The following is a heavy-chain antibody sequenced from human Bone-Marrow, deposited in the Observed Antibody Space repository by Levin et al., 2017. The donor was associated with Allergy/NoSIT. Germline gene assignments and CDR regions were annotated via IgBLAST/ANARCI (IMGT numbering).Heavy chain of an antibody. CDR3: TTVGYSHGFYQFDY. J-gene: IGHJ4*02. CDR2: IKSKTDGGTT. Sequence: GESLKISCAASGFTFSNAWMTWVRQAPGKGLEWVGRIKSKTDGGTTDYAAPVKGRFTISRDDSKNTLYLQMNSLRTEDTAVYYCTTVGYSHGFYQFDYWGQGTLVTVSS. CDR1: GFTFSNAW. D-gene: IGHD5-18*01. V-gene: IGHV3-15*01.